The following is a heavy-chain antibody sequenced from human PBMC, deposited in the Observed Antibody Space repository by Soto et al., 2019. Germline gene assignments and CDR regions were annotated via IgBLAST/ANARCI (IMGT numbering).Heavy chain of an antibody. CDR1: GFTFSSYC. J-gene: IGHJ5*02. D-gene: IGHD2-8*01. CDR3: AKGYAWGLRGEFDP. V-gene: IGHV3-30*18. Sequence: QVQLVESGGGLVQPGRSLRLSCAASGFTFSSYCMHWVRQAPGKGLEWVAVVSYDGSQKYYADSVKGRFTISRDNSKNTLYLQMNSLRPEDTAVYYCAKGYAWGLRGEFDPWGQGTLVTVSS. CDR2: VSYDGSQK.